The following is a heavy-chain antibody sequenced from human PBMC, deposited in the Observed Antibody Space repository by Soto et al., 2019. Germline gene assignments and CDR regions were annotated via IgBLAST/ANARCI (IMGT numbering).Heavy chain of an antibody. D-gene: IGHD2-15*01. J-gene: IGHJ6*02. V-gene: IGHV1-69*13. CDR1: GGTFSSYA. Sequence: VASVKVSCKASGGTFSSYAISWVRQAPGQGLEWMGGIIPIFGTANYAQKFQGRVTITADESTSTAYMELSSLRSEDTAVYYCARDIVVVVAATPYYYYGMDVWGQGTTVTVSS. CDR3: ARDIVVVVAATPYYYYGMDV. CDR2: IIPIFGTA.